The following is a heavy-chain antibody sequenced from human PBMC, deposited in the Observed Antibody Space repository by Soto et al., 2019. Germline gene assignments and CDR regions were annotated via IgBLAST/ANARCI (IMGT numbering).Heavy chain of an antibody. D-gene: IGHD2-2*01. CDR1: GGSISSGDHY. J-gene: IGHJ6*02. CDR3: ARGGGRCSSTSCYTNPPFYYGMDV. V-gene: IGHV4-30-4*01. CDR2: IYYSGGT. Sequence: QVQLQESGPGLVKPSQTLSLTCTVSGGSISSGDHYWSWIRQPPGKGLEWIGYIYYSGGTDYNPSLTSRVSLSIDTSKNQFSLKLSAVTAADTAVYYCARGGGRCSSTSCYTNPPFYYGMDVWGQGTTVTVSS.